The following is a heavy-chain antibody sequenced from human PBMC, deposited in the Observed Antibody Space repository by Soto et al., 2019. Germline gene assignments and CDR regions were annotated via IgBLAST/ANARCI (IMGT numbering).Heavy chain of an antibody. Sequence: SQTLSLTCTVSGGSISSSSYYWGWIRQPPGKGLEWIGSIYYSGSTYYNPSLKSRVTISVDTSKNQFSLKLSSVTAADTAVYYCARLGDRLERSSYYYMDVWGKGTTVTVSS. CDR3: ARLGDRLERSSYYYMDV. D-gene: IGHD1-1*01. CDR2: IYYSGST. V-gene: IGHV4-39*01. J-gene: IGHJ6*03. CDR1: GGSISSSSYY.